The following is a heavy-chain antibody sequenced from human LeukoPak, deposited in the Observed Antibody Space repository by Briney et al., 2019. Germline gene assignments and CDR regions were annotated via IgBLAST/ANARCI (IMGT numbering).Heavy chain of an antibody. V-gene: IGHV5-51*01. J-gene: IGHJ6*02. Sequence: GESLKISCKGSGYSFTSYWIGWVRQMPGKGLEWMGIIYPGDSDTRYSPSFQGQVTISADKSISTAYLQWSSLKDSDTAMYYCARQRDILTDQGAGMDVWGQGTTVTVSS. CDR1: GYSFTSYW. D-gene: IGHD3-9*01. CDR2: IYPGDSDT. CDR3: ARQRDILTDQGAGMDV.